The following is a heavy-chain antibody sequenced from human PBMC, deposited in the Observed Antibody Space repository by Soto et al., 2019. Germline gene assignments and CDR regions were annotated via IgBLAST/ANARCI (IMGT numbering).Heavy chain of an antibody. D-gene: IGHD4-17*01. V-gene: IGHV4-61*08. Sequence: SETLSLTCTVSGGSVSSGVYYWTWIRQPPGKGLEWIRYIYYSGSTNYNPSLKSRVTISVDTSKNQFSLKLGSVTAADTAVYYCARGAYGATVTTDWYYFDYWGQGTLVTVSS. CDR2: IYYSGST. CDR1: GGSVSSGVYY. CDR3: ARGAYGATVTTDWYYFDY. J-gene: IGHJ4*02.